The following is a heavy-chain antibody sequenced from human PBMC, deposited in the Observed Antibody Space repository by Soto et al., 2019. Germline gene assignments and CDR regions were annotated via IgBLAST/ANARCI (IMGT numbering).Heavy chain of an antibody. J-gene: IGHJ6*02. CDR2: INPNSGGT. Sequence: QVQLVQSGAEVKKPGASVKVSCKASGYTFTGYYMHWVRQAPGQGLEWMGWINPNSGGTNYAQKFQGWVTMTRDKSISTAYMELSRLRSDDTAVYYCAREPQRKQPLYYFGMDVWGQGTTVTVSS. D-gene: IGHD5-18*01. CDR1: GYTFTGYY. CDR3: AREPQRKQPLYYFGMDV. V-gene: IGHV1-2*04.